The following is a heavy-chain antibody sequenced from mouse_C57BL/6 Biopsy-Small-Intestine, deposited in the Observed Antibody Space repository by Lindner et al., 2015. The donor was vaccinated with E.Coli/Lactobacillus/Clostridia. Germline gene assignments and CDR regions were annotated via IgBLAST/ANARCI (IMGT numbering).Heavy chain of an antibody. D-gene: IGHD2-1*01. J-gene: IGHJ3*01. CDR1: GYTFTDYW. Sequence: VQLQESGAEMLRPGASVQLSCKASGYTFTDYWMHWVKQRPGQGLEWIGKIDPSDSETHYDQNFKDKATLTVDKSSSTAYMQLNSLTSEDSAVYYCARTLLRYHKGFAFWGQGTLVTVSA. CDR3: ARTLLRYHKGFAF. V-gene: IGHV1-52*01. CDR2: IDPSDSET.